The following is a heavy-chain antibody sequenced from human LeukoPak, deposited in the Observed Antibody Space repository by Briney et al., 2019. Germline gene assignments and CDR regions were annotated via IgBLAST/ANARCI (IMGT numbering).Heavy chain of an antibody. CDR1: GGSFSGYY. CDR3: ARGFRPTAEIYSYGYPPSRRPSLFDY. CDR2: INHSGST. V-gene: IGHV4-34*01. J-gene: IGHJ4*02. Sequence: PSETLSLTCAVYGGSFSGYYWSWIRQPPGKGLEWIGEINHSGSTNYNPSLKSRVTISVDTSKNQFSLKLSSVTAADTAVYYCARGFRPTAEIYSYGYPPSRRPSLFDYWGQGTLVTVSS. D-gene: IGHD5-18*01.